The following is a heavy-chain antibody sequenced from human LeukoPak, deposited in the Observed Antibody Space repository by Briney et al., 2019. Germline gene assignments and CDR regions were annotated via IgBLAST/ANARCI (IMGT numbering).Heavy chain of an antibody. Sequence: AASVKVSCKASGYTFTGYYMHWVRQAPGQGLEWMGWINPNSGGTNYAQKFQGRVTMTRDTSISTAYMELSRLRSDDTAVYYCARDACRYDFWSGYYRYYYYMDVWGKGTTVTVSS. CDR3: ARDACRYDFWSGYYRYYYYMDV. CDR1: GYTFTGYY. J-gene: IGHJ6*03. D-gene: IGHD3-3*01. CDR2: INPNSGGT. V-gene: IGHV1-2*02.